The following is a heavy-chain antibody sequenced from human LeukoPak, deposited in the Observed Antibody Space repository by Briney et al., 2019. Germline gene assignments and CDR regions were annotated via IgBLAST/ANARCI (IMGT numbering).Heavy chain of an antibody. D-gene: IGHD3-9*01. V-gene: IGHV3-43*02. CDR2: IGEDGSTT. Sequence: GGSLRLSCAASGIAFENYAMNWVRQAPGKGLEWVSLIGEDGSTTWYADSVKGRFTISRDNGKNSLYLHMNSLRPEDTALYYCAKGFSILTSKHYFYYHGFDVWGQGTPVTVSS. CDR3: AKGFSILTSKHYFYYHGFDV. J-gene: IGHJ6*02. CDR1: GIAFENYA.